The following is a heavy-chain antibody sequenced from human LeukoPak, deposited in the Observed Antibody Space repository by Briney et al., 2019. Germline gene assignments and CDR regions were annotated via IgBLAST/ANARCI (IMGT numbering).Heavy chain of an antibody. CDR3: ARHDRWIPIPFDY. J-gene: IGHJ4*02. D-gene: IGHD5-18*01. CDR2: IYYNGNT. Sequence: SETLSLTCTVSGGSLFSDDYYWTWIRQYPGKGLEWIGYIYYNGNTYYNPSLKSRITISLDNSKVQFSLEMRSVTAADTAVYYCARHDRWIPIPFDYWGQGTLVTVSS. CDR1: GGSLFSDDYY. V-gene: IGHV4-31*03.